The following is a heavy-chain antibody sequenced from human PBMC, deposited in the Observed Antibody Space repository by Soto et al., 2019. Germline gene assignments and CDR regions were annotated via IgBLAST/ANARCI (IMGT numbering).Heavy chain of an antibody. CDR3: ARSVRDSWSGFYGGV. J-gene: IGHJ6*02. CDR1: GGSFSSYA. D-gene: IGHD3-3*01. CDR2: IIPIFGTA. V-gene: IGHV1-69*13. Sequence: GASVKVSCKASGGSFSSYAISWVRQAPGQGLEWMGGIIPIFGTANYAQKFQGRVTIIADESTSTAYMELSSLRSEDTAVYYCARSVRDSWSGFYGGVWRQRTTVTVSS.